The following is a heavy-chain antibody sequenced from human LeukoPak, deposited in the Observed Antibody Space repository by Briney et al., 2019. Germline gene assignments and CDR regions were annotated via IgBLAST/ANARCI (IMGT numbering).Heavy chain of an antibody. CDR1: GGSVTSGNYY. CDR2: IYYSGST. Sequence: SETLSLTCTVSGGSVTSGNYYWNWIRQPPGKGLEWIGYIYYSGSTNYNPSLKSRVTISVDTSKNQFSLKLSSVTAADTAVYYCARVNMGLAFDIWGQGTMVTVSS. J-gene: IGHJ3*02. V-gene: IGHV4-61*01. CDR3: ARVNMGLAFDI. D-gene: IGHD3-10*01.